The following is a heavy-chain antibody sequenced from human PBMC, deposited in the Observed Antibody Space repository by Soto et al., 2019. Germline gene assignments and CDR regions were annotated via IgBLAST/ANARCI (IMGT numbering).Heavy chain of an antibody. D-gene: IGHD3-22*01. J-gene: IGHJ3*02. Sequence: GGSLRLSCAASGFTFSSYWMSWVSQAPGKGLEWVANIKQDGSEKYYVDSVKGRFTISRDNAKNTLYLQMNSLRAEDTAVYYCARNYYDSSGPLSDDAFDIWGQGTMVTVSS. V-gene: IGHV3-7*03. CDR2: IKQDGSEK. CDR3: ARNYYDSSGPLSDDAFDI. CDR1: GFTFSSYW.